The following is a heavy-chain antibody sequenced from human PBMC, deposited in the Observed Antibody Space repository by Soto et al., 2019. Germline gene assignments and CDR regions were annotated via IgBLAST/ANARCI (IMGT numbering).Heavy chain of an antibody. CDR3: ARSGIWSGYSAPWDWFDP. CDR2: IYYSGST. V-gene: IGHV4-59*01. Sequence: SETLSLTCTVSGGSISSYYWSWSRQPPGKGLEWIGYIYYSGSTNYNPSLKSRVTISVDTSKNQFSLKLSSVTAADTAVYYCARSGIWSGYSAPWDWFDPWGQGTLVTVSS. CDR1: GGSISSYY. J-gene: IGHJ5*02. D-gene: IGHD3-3*01.